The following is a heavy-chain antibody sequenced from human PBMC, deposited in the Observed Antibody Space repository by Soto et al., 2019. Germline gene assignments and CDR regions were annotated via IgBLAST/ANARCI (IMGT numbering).Heavy chain of an antibody. J-gene: IGHJ6*02. CDR3: ARSGYSYGYYYYGMDV. CDR2: IYYSGST. Sequence: PSETLSLTCTVSGGSISSYYWSWIRQPPGKGLEWIGYIYYSGSTNYNPSLKSRVTISVDTSKNQFSLKLSSVTAADTAVYYCARSGYSYGYYYYGMDVWGQGTTVTVS. V-gene: IGHV4-59*01. CDR1: GGSISSYY. D-gene: IGHD5-18*01.